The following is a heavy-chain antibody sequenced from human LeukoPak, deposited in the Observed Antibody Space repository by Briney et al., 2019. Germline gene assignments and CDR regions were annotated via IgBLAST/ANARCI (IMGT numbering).Heavy chain of an antibody. J-gene: IGHJ4*02. CDR1: GFTFISYW. D-gene: IGHD3-22*01. CDR2: INSDASTT. CDR3: ARGHHYYDSSAYYY. Sequence: RGGCLRLSCAASGFTFISYWMHWARQAPGKGLVWVSRINSDASTTSYAASVKGRFAISRDTAKNTLYLQMNSLRAEDTAVYYCARGHHYYDSSAYYYWGQGTLVTLSS. V-gene: IGHV3-74*01.